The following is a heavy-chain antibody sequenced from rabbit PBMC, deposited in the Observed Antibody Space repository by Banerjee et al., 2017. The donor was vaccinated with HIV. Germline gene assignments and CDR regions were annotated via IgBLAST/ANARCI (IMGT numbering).Heavy chain of an antibody. V-gene: IGHV1S45*01. Sequence: QEQLVESGGDLVKPGASLTLTCTASGFSFSSSCWMCWVRQAPGKGLEWIACIYAGGSGNTYYASWAKGRFTISKTSSTTVTLQMTSLTAADTATYFCAREPGVIGDGDYFNLWGPGTLVTVS. D-gene: IGHD2-1*01. CDR2: IYAGGSGNT. CDR3: AREPGVIGDGDYFNL. CDR1: GFSFSSSCW. J-gene: IGHJ4*01.